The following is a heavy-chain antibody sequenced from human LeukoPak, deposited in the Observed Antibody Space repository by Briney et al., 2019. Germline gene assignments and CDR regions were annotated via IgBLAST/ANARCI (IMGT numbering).Heavy chain of an antibody. CDR1: GFTFSSYA. CDR2: ISGSGGST. J-gene: IGHJ4*02. V-gene: IGHV3-23*01. CDR3: AKDVGLVGATPTDY. Sequence: GGSLRLSCAASGFTFSSYAMSWVRQAPGKGLEWVSAISGSGGSTYYADSVKGRFTISRDNSKNTLYLQMNSLRAEDTAVYYCAKDVGLVGATPTDYWGQGTLVTVSS. D-gene: IGHD1-26*01.